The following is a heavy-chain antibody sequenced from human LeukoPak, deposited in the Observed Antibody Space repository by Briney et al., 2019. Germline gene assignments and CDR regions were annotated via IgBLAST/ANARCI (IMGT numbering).Heavy chain of an antibody. CDR3: ARARVEMATNPHYYYGMDV. CDR1: GGSISSYY. Sequence: PSETLSLTCTVSGGSISSYYWSWIRQPPGKGLEWIGYIYYSGSTNYNPSLKSRVTISVDTSKNQFSLKLSSVTAADTAVYYCARARVEMATNPHYYYGMDVWGQGTTVTVSS. CDR2: IYYSGST. J-gene: IGHJ6*02. D-gene: IGHD5-24*01. V-gene: IGHV4-59*01.